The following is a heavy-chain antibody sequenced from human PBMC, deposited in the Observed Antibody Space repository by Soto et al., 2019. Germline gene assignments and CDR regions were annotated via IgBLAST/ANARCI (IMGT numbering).Heavy chain of an antibody. V-gene: IGHV1-46*01. J-gene: IGHJ1*01. CDR1: GYTFTDYY. CDR3: VRTTIAAASPYQF. Sequence: QVQLLQSGAEVKKSGASVKVSCKAAGYTFTDYYLHWVRQAPGEGLEWMGVINPSGGDTTYAQKFQGRVTMTRDTSTTTVYMEMNSLRSEDTAVYYCVRTTIAAASPYQFWGQGTLVIVSS. CDR2: INPSGGDT. D-gene: IGHD6-13*01.